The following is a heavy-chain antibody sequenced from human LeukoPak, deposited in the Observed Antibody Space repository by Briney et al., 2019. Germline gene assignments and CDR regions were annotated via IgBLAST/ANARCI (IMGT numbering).Heavy chain of an antibody. J-gene: IGHJ4*02. CDR1: RDMLNSDH. Sequence: GASVKVSCKASRDMLNSDHIHWVRQAPGQGLEWMGGIIPIFGTANYAQKFQGRVTITADESTSTAYMELSSLRSEDTAVYYCARGRTDTNIPFDYWGQGTLVTVSS. V-gene: IGHV1-69*13. D-gene: IGHD2/OR15-2a*01. CDR3: ARGRTDTNIPFDY. CDR2: IIPIFGTA.